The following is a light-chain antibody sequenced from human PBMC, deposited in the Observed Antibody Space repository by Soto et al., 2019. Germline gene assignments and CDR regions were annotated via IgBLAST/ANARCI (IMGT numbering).Light chain of an antibody. CDR1: NIGSDT. J-gene: IGLJ1*01. V-gene: IGLV3-21*02. CDR2: DDS. Sequence: SYDLAQPPSVSLAPGETARMTCVRNNIGSDTVHWYQQKPGQAPVVVVYDDSERPSGTPERISGSNSGDTATLTIRRVEAGDEADYYCLVWDSIGDNYVFGSGTKVTV. CDR3: LVWDSIGDNYV.